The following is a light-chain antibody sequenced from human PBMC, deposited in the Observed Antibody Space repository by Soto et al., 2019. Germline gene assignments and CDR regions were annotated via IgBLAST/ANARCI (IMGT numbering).Light chain of an antibody. CDR3: QQYNSYSPQ. CDR1: QSISSW. J-gene: IGKJ1*01. Sequence: DIQMTQSPSALSASVVGRVTITFRASQSISSWLAWYQQKPGKAPNLLIYDASSLESGVPSRFSGSGSGTEFTLTISSLQPDDFATYYCQQYNSYSPQFGQGTKVDTK. V-gene: IGKV1-5*01. CDR2: DAS.